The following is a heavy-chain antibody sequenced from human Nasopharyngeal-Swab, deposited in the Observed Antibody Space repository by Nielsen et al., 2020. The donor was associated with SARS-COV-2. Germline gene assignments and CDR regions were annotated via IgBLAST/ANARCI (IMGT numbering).Heavy chain of an antibody. CDR2: ISYDGSNK. D-gene: IGHD4-23*01. J-gene: IGHJ4*02. CDR1: GFTFSSYG. V-gene: IGHV3-30*18. CDR3: AKDARLFLSPTVVTERGLDY. Sequence: GGSLRLSCAASGFTFSSYGMHWVRQAPGKGLEWVAVISYDGSNKYYADSVKGRFTISRDNSKNTLYLQMNSLRAEDTAVYYCAKDARLFLSPTVVTERGLDYWGQGTLVTVSS.